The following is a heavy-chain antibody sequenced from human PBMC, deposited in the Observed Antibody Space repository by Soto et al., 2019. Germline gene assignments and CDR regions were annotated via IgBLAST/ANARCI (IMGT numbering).Heavy chain of an antibody. CDR1: GFTFSSYG. Sequence: GGSLRLSCAASGFTFSSYGMHWVRQAPGKGLEWVAVISYDGSNKYYADSVKGRFTISRDNSKNTLYLQMNSLRAEDTAVYYCAKDGPYYDFWSGYYTGLISGYFDYWGQGTLVTVSS. D-gene: IGHD3-3*01. CDR3: AKDGPYYDFWSGYYTGLISGYFDY. CDR2: ISYDGSNK. J-gene: IGHJ4*02. V-gene: IGHV3-30*18.